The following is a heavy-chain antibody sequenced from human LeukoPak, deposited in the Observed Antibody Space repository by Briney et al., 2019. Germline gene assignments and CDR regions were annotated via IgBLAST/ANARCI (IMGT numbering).Heavy chain of an antibody. Sequence: GGSLRLSCAASGFTFTNYAMSWVRQPPGKGLEWVSGISASVGVTYYAASVQGRFTISRDNYKNTLYLQMNSLRAEDTAVYYCARGYYDSSGYQDYWGQGTLVTVSS. CDR3: ARGYYDSSGYQDY. J-gene: IGHJ4*02. D-gene: IGHD3-22*01. CDR2: ISASVGVT. CDR1: GFTFTNYA. V-gene: IGHV3-23*01.